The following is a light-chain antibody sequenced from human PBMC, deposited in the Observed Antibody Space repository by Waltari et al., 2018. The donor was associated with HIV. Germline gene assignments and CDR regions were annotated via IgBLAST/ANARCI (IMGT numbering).Light chain of an antibody. CDR2: GAS. V-gene: IGKV3-20*01. J-gene: IGKJ4*01. CDR1: QSVSSSY. Sequence: TQSPGTLSLSPGERATLSCRASQSVSSSYLAWYQQRPGQAPRLLMYGASSRATGIPDRFSGSGSGTDFTLTISRLEPEDFAVYYCQQYGSSPLTFGGGTKVEIK. CDR3: QQYGSSPLT.